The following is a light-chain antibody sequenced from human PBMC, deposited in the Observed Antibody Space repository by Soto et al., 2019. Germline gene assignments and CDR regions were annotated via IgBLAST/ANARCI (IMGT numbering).Light chain of an antibody. CDR3: TSCITANTRCV. CDR2: EVN. Sequence: QSVLTEPASVSETAGQSITNSGTGTSSDIGRYNYVSWFQQHPRKVPKLVIFEVNYRPSGVSDRFSGSKSGNTASLTITGLQAEDEADYYCTSCITANTRCVFGSGTKVTLL. V-gene: IGLV2-14*01. CDR1: SSDIGRYNY. J-gene: IGLJ1*01.